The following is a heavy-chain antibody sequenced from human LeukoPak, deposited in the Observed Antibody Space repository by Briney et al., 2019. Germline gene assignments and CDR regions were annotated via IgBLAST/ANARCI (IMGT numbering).Heavy chain of an antibody. CDR1: GFTFSSYA. V-gene: IGHV3-23*01. CDR2: ISGSGGST. Sequence: GGSLRLSCAASGFTFSSYAMSWVRQAPGKGLEWVSAISGSGGSTYYADSVKGRFTISRDNSKNTLYLQMNSLRAEDTAVYYCARGIAAAGTSYFDYWGQGTLVTVSS. J-gene: IGHJ4*02. CDR3: ARGIAAAGTSYFDY. D-gene: IGHD6-13*01.